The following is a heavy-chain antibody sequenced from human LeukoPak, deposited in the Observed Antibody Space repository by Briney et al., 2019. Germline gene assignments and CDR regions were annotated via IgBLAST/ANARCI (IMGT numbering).Heavy chain of an antibody. CDR2: INPNSGGT. CDR3: ARDRITMVRGVINPDYYGMDV. V-gene: IGHV1-2*02. J-gene: IGHJ6*02. D-gene: IGHD3-10*01. Sequence: ASVKVSCKASGYTFTGYYMHWVRQAPGQGLEWMGWINPNSGGTNYAQKLQGRVTMTTDTSTSTAYMELRSLRSDDTAVYYCARDRITMVRGVINPDYYGMDVWGQGTTVTVSS. CDR1: GYTFTGYY.